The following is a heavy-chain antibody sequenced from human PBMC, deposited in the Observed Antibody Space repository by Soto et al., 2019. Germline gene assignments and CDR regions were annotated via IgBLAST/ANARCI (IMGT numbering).Heavy chain of an antibody. Sequence: GGSLRLSCAASGFTFSSYAMNWVRQAPGKGLEWVSSISGSGGSTYYADSVKGRFTISRDNSKNTLYLQMNSLRAEDTAGYYCAKGAGPSEIGRHWTQRTLVTGSS. CDR2: ISGSGGST. V-gene: IGHV3-23*01. CDR3: AKGAGPSEIGRH. CDR1: GFTFSSYA. J-gene: IGHJ1*01. D-gene: IGHD3-22*01.